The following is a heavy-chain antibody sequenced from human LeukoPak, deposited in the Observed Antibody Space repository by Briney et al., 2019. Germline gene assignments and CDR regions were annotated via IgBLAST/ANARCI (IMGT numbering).Heavy chain of an antibody. CDR2: ISSSGSTI. V-gene: IGHV3-48*03. J-gene: IGHJ4*02. Sequence: GGSLRLSCAASGFTFSSYEMNWVRQAPGKGLEWVSYISSSGSTIYYADSVKGRFTISRDNAKNPLYLQMNSLRAEDTAVYYCARGPHDYGERFDYWGQGTLVTVSS. D-gene: IGHD4-17*01. CDR1: GFTFSSYE. CDR3: ARGPHDYGERFDY.